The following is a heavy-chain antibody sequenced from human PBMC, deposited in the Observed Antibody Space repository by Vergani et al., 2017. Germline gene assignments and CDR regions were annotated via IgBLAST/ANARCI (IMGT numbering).Heavy chain of an antibody. V-gene: IGHV3-11*05. CDR3: AREGKTPVDY. Sequence: QVQLVESGGGLVKPGGSLRLSCAASGFTFSDYYMSWIRQAPGKGLEWVSYISSRSSYTNDAESVKGRCTISRDNAKTSLYLQMNNRRAEDPAVYYCAREGKTPVDYWGQGTLVTVSS. J-gene: IGHJ4*02. CDR2: ISSRSSYT. CDR1: GFTFSDYY.